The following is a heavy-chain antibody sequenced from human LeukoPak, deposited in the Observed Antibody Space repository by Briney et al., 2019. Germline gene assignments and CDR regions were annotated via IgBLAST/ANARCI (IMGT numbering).Heavy chain of an antibody. CDR1: GFTFSSYA. Sequence: GGSLRLSCAASGFTFSSYAMSWVRQAPGKGLEWVSAISGSGGSTCYADSVKGRFTISRDNSKNTLYLQMNSLRAEDTAVYYCATSGSSGSVDYYYMDVWGKGTTVTVSS. CDR2: ISGSGGST. CDR3: ATSGSSGSVDYYYMDV. J-gene: IGHJ6*03. V-gene: IGHV3-23*01. D-gene: IGHD6-19*01.